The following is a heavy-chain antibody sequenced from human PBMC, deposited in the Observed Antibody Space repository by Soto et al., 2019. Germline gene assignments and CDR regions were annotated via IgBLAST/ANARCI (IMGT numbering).Heavy chain of an antibody. D-gene: IGHD6-6*01. CDR3: ARGSSIAGLYYGMDV. V-gene: IGHV4-31*03. CDR1: GGSISSGGYY. J-gene: IGHJ6*02. Sequence: QVQLQESGPGLVKPSPTLSLTCTVSGGSISSGGYYWTWIRQHPGKGLGWIGYNYYSGITYYNPSRKSRVTISLDTSKNQSSRKLSSVTAADTAVYYCARGSSIAGLYYGMDVWGQGTTVTVSS. CDR2: NYYSGIT.